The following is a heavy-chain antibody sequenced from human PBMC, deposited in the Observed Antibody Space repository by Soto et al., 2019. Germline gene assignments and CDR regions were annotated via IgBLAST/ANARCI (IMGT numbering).Heavy chain of an antibody. CDR1: GFPFSSYG. CDR2: ISYDGSNK. D-gene: IGHD3-3*01. J-gene: IGHJ4*02. Sequence: GGSLSLSCAASGFPFSSYGMHWVRQAPGKGLEWVAVISYDGSNKYYADSVKGRFTISRDNSKNTLYLQMNSLRAEDTAVYYCAKGFGVVIVYSWGQGTLVTVSS. CDR3: AKGFGVVIVYS. V-gene: IGHV3-30*18.